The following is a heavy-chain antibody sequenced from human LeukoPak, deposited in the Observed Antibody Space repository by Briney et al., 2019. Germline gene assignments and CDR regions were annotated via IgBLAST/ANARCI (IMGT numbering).Heavy chain of an antibody. V-gene: IGHV6-1*01. CDR2: TYYRSKWYN. D-gene: IGHD3-16*02. J-gene: IGHJ4*02. Sequence: SQTLSLTCAISGDSVSSNSAAWNWIRQSPSRGLEWLGRTYYRSKWYNDYAVSVKSRITINPDTSKNQFSLQLNSVTPEDTAAYYCARGRRFYDYIWGSYRSPYYFDYWGQGTLVTVSS. CDR3: ARGRRFYDYIWGSYRSPYYFDY. CDR1: GDSVSSNSAA.